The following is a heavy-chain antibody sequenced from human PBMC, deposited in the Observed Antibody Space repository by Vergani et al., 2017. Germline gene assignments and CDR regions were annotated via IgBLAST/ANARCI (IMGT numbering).Heavy chain of an antibody. Sequence: EVQVVESGGGLVKPGGSLRLSCAASGFTFSSYSMNWVRQAPGKGLEWVSYISSSGSFIYYEDSVKGRFTISRDNAKNSLYLQMNSLRAEDTAVYYCARGVKYYYYYMDVWGKGTTVTVSS. CDR2: ISSSGSFI. CDR3: ARGVKYYYYYMDV. D-gene: IGHD2/OR15-2a*01. J-gene: IGHJ6*03. V-gene: IGHV3-21*05. CDR1: GFTFSSYS.